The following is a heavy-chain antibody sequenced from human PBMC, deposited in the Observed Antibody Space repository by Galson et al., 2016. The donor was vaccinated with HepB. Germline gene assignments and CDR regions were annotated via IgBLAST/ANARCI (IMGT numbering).Heavy chain of an antibody. J-gene: IGHJ3*01. CDR3: AREGAFTYYDILTGYAPPDAFDV. V-gene: IGHV3-23*01. CDR1: GFTFSSFA. Sequence: SLRLSCAASGFTFSSFAINWVRQAPGKGLEWVSGISGSGGTTYHADSVKGRFTISRDSSKNTLYLQMNSLRAEDTAVYSCAREGAFTYYDILTGYAPPDAFDVWGQGTMVTVSS. D-gene: IGHD3-9*01. CDR2: ISGSGGTT.